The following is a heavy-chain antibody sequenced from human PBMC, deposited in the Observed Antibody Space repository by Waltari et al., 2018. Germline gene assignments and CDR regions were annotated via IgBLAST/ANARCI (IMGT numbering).Heavy chain of an antibody. CDR2: ISGSGSAT. V-gene: IGHV3-23*01. CDR3: ARHQTFGWDDYFDL. Sequence: LESGGDLVQPGESLSLSCVASGFTFSSYAMSWVRQAPGKGLEWVSSISGSGSATYYSDSMKGRFTISRDNAKNSLYLQMKTLRAEDTALYYCARHQTFGWDDYFDLWGRGTLVTVSA. D-gene: IGHD1-1*01. CDR1: GFTFSSYA. J-gene: IGHJ2*01.